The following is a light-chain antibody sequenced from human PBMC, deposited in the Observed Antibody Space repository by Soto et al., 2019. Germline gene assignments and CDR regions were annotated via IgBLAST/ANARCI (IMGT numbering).Light chain of an antibody. J-gene: IGKJ1*01. CDR3: QQLNSYPRVT. Sequence: DIQLTQSPSFLSASVGDRVTITCRASQGISSYLAWYQQKPGKAPKLLIYAASTLQSGVPSRFSGSGSGTEFTLTSSSLQPEDFATYYCQQLNSYPRVTFGQGTKVEIK. V-gene: IGKV1-9*01. CDR1: QGISSY. CDR2: AAS.